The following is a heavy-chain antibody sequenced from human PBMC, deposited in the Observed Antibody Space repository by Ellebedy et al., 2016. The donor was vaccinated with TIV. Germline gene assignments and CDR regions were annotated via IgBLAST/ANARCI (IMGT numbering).Heavy chain of an antibody. CDR1: GYTFTGYY. CDR3: ARVLRIAAAGMGFDP. D-gene: IGHD6-13*01. CDR2: INPNSGGT. Sequence: ASVKVSCXASGYTFTGYYMHWVRQAPGQGLEWMGWINPNSGGTNYAQKFQGRVTMTRDTSISTAYMELSRLRSDDTAVYYCARVLRIAAAGMGFDPWGQGTLVTVSS. J-gene: IGHJ5*02. V-gene: IGHV1-2*02.